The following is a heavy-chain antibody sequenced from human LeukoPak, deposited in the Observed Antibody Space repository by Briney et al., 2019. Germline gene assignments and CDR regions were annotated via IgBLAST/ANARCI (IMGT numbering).Heavy chain of an antibody. CDR3: ARGSYSAGFDY. D-gene: IGHD1-26*01. V-gene: IGHV1-46*01. Sequence: ASVKVSCKASGDTFTSYYMHWVRQAPGQGLECIGIINPSGGSTSYAQKFQGRVTMTRDTSTSTVYMELSSLRSEDTAVYYCARGSYSAGFDYWGQGTLVTVSS. CDR1: GDTFTSYY. CDR2: INPSGGST. J-gene: IGHJ4*02.